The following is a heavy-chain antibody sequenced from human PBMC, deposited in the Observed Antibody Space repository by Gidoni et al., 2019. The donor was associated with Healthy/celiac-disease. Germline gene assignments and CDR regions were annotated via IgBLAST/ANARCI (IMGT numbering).Heavy chain of an antibody. J-gene: IGHJ4*02. Sequence: QLQLQESGPGLVKPSETLSLTCTVPGGSISSSSYYWGWIRQPPGKGLEWIGSIYYSGSTYYNPSLKSRVTISVDTSKNQFSLKLSSVTAADTAVYYCARRARAARPRSYYFDYWGQGTLVTVSS. D-gene: IGHD6-6*01. CDR1: GGSISSSSYY. CDR3: ARRARAARPRSYYFDY. CDR2: IYYSGST. V-gene: IGHV4-39*07.